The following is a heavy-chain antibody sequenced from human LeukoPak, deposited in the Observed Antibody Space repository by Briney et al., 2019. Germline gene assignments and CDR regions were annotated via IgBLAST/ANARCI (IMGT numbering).Heavy chain of an antibody. CDR2: IYSKTDGGTA. J-gene: IGHJ3*02. CDR3: TTGFFGVVNDAFDI. Sequence: GGSLRLSCAASGFTFNNAWMNWVRQAPGKGLEWVGRIYSKTDGGTADYAAPVKGRFTIPRDDSKNTLWLQMNSLKTEDTAVYYCTTGFFGVVNDAFDIWGQGTMVIVSS. D-gene: IGHD3-3*01. V-gene: IGHV3-15*01. CDR1: GFTFNNAW.